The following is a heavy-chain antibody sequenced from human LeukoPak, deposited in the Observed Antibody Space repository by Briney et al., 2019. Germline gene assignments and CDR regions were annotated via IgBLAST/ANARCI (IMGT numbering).Heavy chain of an antibody. CDR3: AGGVTCGGDCYSIDY. Sequence: SETLSLTCTVSGGSISSFYWGWIRQSPGKGLEWIGHAYYSGSTNYNPSLKSRVIISLDMSKNQLSLKLSSVTAADTAVYYCAGGVTCGGDCYSIDYWGQGTLVTVSS. J-gene: IGHJ4*02. CDR1: GGSISSFY. CDR2: AYYSGST. D-gene: IGHD2-21*02. V-gene: IGHV4-59*03.